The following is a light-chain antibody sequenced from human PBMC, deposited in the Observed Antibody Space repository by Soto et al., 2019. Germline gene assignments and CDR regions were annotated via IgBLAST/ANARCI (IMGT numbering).Light chain of an antibody. V-gene: IGKV3-20*01. Sequence: EIVLTQSPGTLSLSPGERATLSCRASQSVSSRYLAWYQQKPGQAPRLLISGAFTRATGILDRFSGSGSGTDFTLTISRLEPEDFAIYYCQQYGPSPQQYGTSPRLTFGGGTKVDIK. CDR2: GAF. CDR1: QSVSSRY. CDR3: QQYGPSPQQYGTSPRLT. J-gene: IGKJ4*01.